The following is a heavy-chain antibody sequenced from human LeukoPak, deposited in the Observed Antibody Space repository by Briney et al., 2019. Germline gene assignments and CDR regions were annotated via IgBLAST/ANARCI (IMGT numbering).Heavy chain of an antibody. J-gene: IGHJ6*03. Sequence: GGSLRLSCAASGFTFSDYSVNWVRHAPGKGLEWVSSISYSSSYTYYVDSVKGRFTISRDNAKNSLYLQMHSLRAEDTAVYYCARALPGYYDTRGRYYYMDVWGKGTTVTVSS. CDR3: ARALPGYYDTRGRYYYMDV. V-gene: IGHV3-21*01. CDR1: GFTFSDYS. D-gene: IGHD3-22*01. CDR2: ISYSSSYT.